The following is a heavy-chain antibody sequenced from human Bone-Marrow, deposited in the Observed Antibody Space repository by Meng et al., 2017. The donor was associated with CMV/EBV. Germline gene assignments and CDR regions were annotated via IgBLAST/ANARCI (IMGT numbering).Heavy chain of an antibody. V-gene: IGHV3-30-3*01. CDR1: GFTFSDYY. J-gene: IGHJ6*02. CDR2: ISYDGSNK. CDR3: AREADYYYGMDV. Sequence: GGSLRLSCAASGFTFSDYYMSWIRQAPGKGLEWVAVISYDGSNKYYADSVKGRFTISRDNSKNTLYLQMNSLRAEDTAVYYCAREADYYYGMDVWGQGTTVTVSS.